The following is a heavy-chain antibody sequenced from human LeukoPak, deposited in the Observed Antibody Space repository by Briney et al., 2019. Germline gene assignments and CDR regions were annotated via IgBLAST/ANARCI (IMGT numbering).Heavy chain of an antibody. D-gene: IGHD3-9*01. CDR1: GYTFTGYY. J-gene: IGHJ4*02. CDR2: INPNSGGT. CDR3: AREGDILTGYWSPYFDY. V-gene: IGHV1-2*02. Sequence: ASVKVSCKASGYTFTGYYMHWVRQAPGQGLEWMGWINPNSGGTNYAQKFQGRVTTTRDTSISTAYMELSRLRSDDTAVYYCAREGDILTGYWSPYFDYWGQGTLVTVSS.